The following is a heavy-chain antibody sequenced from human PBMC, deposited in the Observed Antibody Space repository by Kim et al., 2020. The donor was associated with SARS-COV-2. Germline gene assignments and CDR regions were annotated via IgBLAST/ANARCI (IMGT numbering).Heavy chain of an antibody. Sequence: SVKVSCKASGGTFSSYAISWVRQAPGQGLEWMGGIIPIFGTANYAQKFQGRVTITADESTSTAYMELSSLRSEDTAVYYCARGTYYYDSSGYYSTVRNYYYYGMDVWGQGTTVTVSS. J-gene: IGHJ6*02. D-gene: IGHD3-22*01. V-gene: IGHV1-69*13. CDR2: IIPIFGTA. CDR1: GGTFSSYA. CDR3: ARGTYYYDSSGYYSTVRNYYYYGMDV.